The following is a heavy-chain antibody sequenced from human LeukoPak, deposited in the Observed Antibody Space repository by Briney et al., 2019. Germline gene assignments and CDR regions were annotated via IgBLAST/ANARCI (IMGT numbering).Heavy chain of an antibody. J-gene: IGHJ3*02. D-gene: IGHD6-6*01. V-gene: IGHV3-48*03. CDR2: ISSSGNTI. Sequence: GGSLRPSCAASEFTFTSYELNWVRQAPGKGLEWVSYISSSGNTISYADSVKGRFTISRDNAKNSLYLQVISLRAEDTAVYYCARGPSIAARYDAFDIWGQGTMVTVSS. CDR3: ARGPSIAARYDAFDI. CDR1: EFTFTSYE.